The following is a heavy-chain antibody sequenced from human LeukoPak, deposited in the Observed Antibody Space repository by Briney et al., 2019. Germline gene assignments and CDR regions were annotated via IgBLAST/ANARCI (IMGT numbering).Heavy chain of an antibody. J-gene: IGHJ4*02. CDR1: GFTFNRYW. CDR3: VRGVGVSRFNYLDS. V-gene: IGHV3-74*01. D-gene: IGHD6-13*01. CDR2: INSDGSST. Sequence: GGSLRLSCAASGFTFNRYWMHWVRQVPGKGLVWVSRINSDGSSTTYADSVKGRFTISRDNARNTLYLQMNSLRAEDTAVYYCVRGVGVSRFNYLDSWGQGTLVIVSS.